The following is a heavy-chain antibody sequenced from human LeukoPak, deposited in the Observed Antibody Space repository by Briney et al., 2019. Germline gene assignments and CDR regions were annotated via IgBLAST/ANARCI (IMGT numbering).Heavy chain of an antibody. CDR2: IYYSGST. Sequence: SETLSLTCTVSGDSISSSNYYWGWIRQPPGKGLEWIGHIYYSGSTYYNPSLKSRVTISVDTSKNQFSLKLSSVTAADTAVYYCARAFSDSSSWYAYWGQGTLVTVPS. V-gene: IGHV4-39*07. CDR1: GDSISSSNYY. D-gene: IGHD6-13*01. CDR3: ARAFSDSSSWYAY. J-gene: IGHJ4*02.